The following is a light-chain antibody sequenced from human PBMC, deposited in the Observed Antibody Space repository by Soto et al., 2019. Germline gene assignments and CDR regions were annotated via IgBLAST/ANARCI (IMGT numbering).Light chain of an antibody. J-gene: IGKJ5*01. CDR2: DAS. CDR1: QSVRGSY. CDR3: QQRSNWPGT. Sequence: EMVLTQSPGTLSLSPGERATLSCRSSQSVRGSYLAWYQQKPGQAPRLLIYDASNRATGIPARFSGSGSGTDFTLTISSLEPEDFAVYYCQQRSNWPGTFGQGTRLEIK. V-gene: IGKV3-11*01.